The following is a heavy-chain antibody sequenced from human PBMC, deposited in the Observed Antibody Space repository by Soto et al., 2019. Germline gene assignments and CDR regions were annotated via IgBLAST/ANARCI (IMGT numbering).Heavy chain of an antibody. CDR1: GYTFTSYA. CDR3: ASGFCSGGSCYSGAFDI. Sequence: ASVKVSCKASGYTFTSYAMHWVRQAPGQRLEWMGWINAGNGNTKYSQKFQGRVTITRDTSASTAYMELSSLRSEDTAVYYCASGFCSGGSCYSGAFDIRGQGTMVTVS. J-gene: IGHJ3*02. D-gene: IGHD2-15*01. CDR2: INAGNGNT. V-gene: IGHV1-3*01.